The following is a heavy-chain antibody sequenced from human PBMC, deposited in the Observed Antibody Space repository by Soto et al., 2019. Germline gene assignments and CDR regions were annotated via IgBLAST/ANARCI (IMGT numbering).Heavy chain of an antibody. Sequence: QVQLVQSEAEVKKPGASVKVSCKASGYTFTSYGISWVRQAPGQGIEWMGWISAYNGNTNYAQKLQGRVTMTTDTSTRAAYMELRSLRSDDTAVYYCARAASAWDEGDLWGQGTLVTVSS. J-gene: IGHJ5*02. CDR3: ARAASAWDEGDL. V-gene: IGHV1-18*04. CDR2: ISAYNGNT. D-gene: IGHD1-26*01. CDR1: GYTFTSYG.